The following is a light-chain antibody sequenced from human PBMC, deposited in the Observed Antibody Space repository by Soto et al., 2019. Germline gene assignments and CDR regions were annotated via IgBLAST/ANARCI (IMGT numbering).Light chain of an antibody. Sequence: SYELTQPPSVSVSPGQTASLTCSGDNLGDKYACWYQQKPGQSPVVVIYQDTKRPSGIPERFSGSNSGNTATLTISGTKAMDEADYYCQAWDSSPAVVFGGGTKVTVL. J-gene: IGLJ2*01. CDR1: NLGDKY. CDR2: QDT. CDR3: QAWDSSPAVV. V-gene: IGLV3-1*01.